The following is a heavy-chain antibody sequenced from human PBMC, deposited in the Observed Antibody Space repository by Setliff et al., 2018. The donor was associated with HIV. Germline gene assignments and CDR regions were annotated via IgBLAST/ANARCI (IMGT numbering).Heavy chain of an antibody. J-gene: IGHJ6*03. D-gene: IGHD5-12*01. CDR1: GYMILGYK. V-gene: IGHV7-4-1*02. CDR3: ARDVATIGAKFYYPYMDV. Sequence: RASVKVSCKAIGYMILGYKMSWVRQAPGQGLEWMGWINTENGNPTYAQGFTGRFVFSLDTSVNTAYLHISSLKPEDAAVYYCARDVATIGAKFYYPYMDVWGKGTTVTVSS. CDR2: INTENGNP.